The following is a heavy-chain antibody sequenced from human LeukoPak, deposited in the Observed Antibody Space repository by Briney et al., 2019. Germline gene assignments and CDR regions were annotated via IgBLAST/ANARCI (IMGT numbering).Heavy chain of an antibody. J-gene: IGHJ5*02. D-gene: IGHD1-7*01. CDR3: ARDLTGTTRAASFDP. V-gene: IGHV1-2*02. CDR2: INPNSGGT. Sequence: ASVKVSCKASGYTFTGYYMHWVRQAPGQGLEWMGWINPNSGGTNYAQKFQGRVTMTRDTSISTAYMELSRLRSDDTAVYYCARDLTGTTRAASFDPWGQGTLVTVSS. CDR1: GYTFTGYY.